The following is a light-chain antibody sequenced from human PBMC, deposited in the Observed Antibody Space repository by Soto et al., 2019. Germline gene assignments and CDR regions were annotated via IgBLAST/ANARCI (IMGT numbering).Light chain of an antibody. V-gene: IGLV1-40*01. CDR3: QSYDSSLSGFYV. CDR1: SSNIGAGYD. CDR2: GNS. J-gene: IGLJ1*01. Sequence: QSVVPQPPSVSGSPGQRVTISCTGSSSNIGAGYDVHWYQQLPGTAPKLLIYGNSNRPSGVPDRFSGSKSGTSASLAITGLQAEDEADYYCQSYDSSLSGFYVFGTGTKVTVL.